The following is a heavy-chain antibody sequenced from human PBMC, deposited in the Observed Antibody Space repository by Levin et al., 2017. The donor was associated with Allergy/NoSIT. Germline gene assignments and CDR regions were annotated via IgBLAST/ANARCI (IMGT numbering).Heavy chain of an antibody. V-gene: IGHV1-69*13. J-gene: IGHJ1*01. D-gene: IGHD5-18*01. CDR1: GGTFSSYA. CDR3: ARERGQRTDTAMVTYDFQH. Sequence: AASVKVSCKASGGTFSSYAISWVRQAPGQGLEWMGGIIPIFGTANYAQKFQGRVTITADESTSTAYMELSSLRSEDTAVYYCARERGQRTDTAMVTYDFQHWGQGTLVTVSS. CDR2: IIPIFGTA.